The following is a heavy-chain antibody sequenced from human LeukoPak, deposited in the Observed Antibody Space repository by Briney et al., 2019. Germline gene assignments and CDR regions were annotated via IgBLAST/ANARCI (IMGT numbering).Heavy chain of an antibody. J-gene: IGHJ5*02. Sequence: PSETLSLTCAVSGGSISSGGYSWSWIRQPPGKGLEWIGYIYHSGSTHYNPSLKSRVTISVDRSKNQFSLKLSSVTAADTAVYYCARVAAAGTYWFDPWGQGTLVTVSS. CDR3: ARVAAAGTYWFDP. CDR1: GGSISSGGYS. D-gene: IGHD6-13*01. CDR2: IYHSGST. V-gene: IGHV4-30-2*01.